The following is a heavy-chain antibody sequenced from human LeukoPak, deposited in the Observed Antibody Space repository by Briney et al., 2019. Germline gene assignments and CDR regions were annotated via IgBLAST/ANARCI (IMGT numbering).Heavy chain of an antibody. Sequence: PGGSLRLSCAVSGFTFSDYWMSWVRQAPGKGLEWVSVIYSGGSTYYADSVKGRFTISRDNSKNTLYLQMNSLRAEDTAVYYCARAGYYDSSGYYFFDYWGQGTLVTVSS. CDR3: ARAGYYDSSGYYFFDY. J-gene: IGHJ4*02. CDR1: GFTFSDYW. V-gene: IGHV3-66*01. CDR2: IYSGGST. D-gene: IGHD3-22*01.